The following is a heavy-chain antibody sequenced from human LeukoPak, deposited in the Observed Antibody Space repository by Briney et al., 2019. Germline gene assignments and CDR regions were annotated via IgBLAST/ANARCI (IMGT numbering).Heavy chain of an antibody. Sequence: PGGSLRLSCAASGFTFSYYGMHWVRQAPGKGLEWVAFIRYDESKKFYGDSVKGRFTISRDNSKNTLYLQMNSLRTEDTAVYYCARDLEYYYDSSGYYYGDAFDIWGQGTMVTVSS. CDR2: IRYDESKK. CDR1: GFTFSYYG. D-gene: IGHD3-22*01. CDR3: ARDLEYYYDSSGYYYGDAFDI. V-gene: IGHV3-30*02. J-gene: IGHJ3*02.